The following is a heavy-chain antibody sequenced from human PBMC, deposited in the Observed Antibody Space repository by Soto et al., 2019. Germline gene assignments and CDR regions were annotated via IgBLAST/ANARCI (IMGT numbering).Heavy chain of an antibody. D-gene: IGHD6-25*01. CDR1: GFIFRSYS. J-gene: IGHJ4*02. CDR2: IRGDNTYI. V-gene: IGHV3-21*01. CDR3: VAATGDY. Sequence: EVQLVESGGGLVKPGGSLRLSCVASGFIFRSYSMNWVRQAPGKGLEWVSSIRGDNTYINYADSVKGRFTISRDNAKNALYLQMNSLRAEETAVYFCVAATGDYWGQRNLVTVSS.